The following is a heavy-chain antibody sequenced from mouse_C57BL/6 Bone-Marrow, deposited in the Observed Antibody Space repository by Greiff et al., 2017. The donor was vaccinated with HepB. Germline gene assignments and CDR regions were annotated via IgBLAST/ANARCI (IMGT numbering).Heavy chain of an antibody. CDR2: IWSGGST. V-gene: IGHV2-2*01. CDR1: GFSLTSYG. CDR3: ARGVLRYPFAY. J-gene: IGHJ3*01. D-gene: IGHD1-1*01. Sequence: QVHVKQSGPGLVQPSQSLSITCTVSGFSLTSYGVHWVRQSPGKGLEWLGVIWSGGSTDYNAAFISRLSISKDNSKSQVFFKMNSLQADDTAIYYCARGVLRYPFAYWGQGTLVTVSA.